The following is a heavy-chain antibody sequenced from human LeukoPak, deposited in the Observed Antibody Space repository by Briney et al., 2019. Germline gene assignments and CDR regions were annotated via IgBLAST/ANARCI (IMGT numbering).Heavy chain of an antibody. V-gene: IGHV4-59*01. CDR1: GGSISSYY. CDR2: IYYSGST. CDR3: ARASQDYCSGGSCYWFDP. J-gene: IGHJ5*02. D-gene: IGHD2-15*01. Sequence: SETLSLTCTVSGGSISSYYWSWIRQPPGKGLEWIGYIYYSGSTNYNPSLKSRVTISVDTSKNQFSLKLSSVTAADTAVYYCARASQDYCSGGSCYWFDPWGQGTLVTVSS.